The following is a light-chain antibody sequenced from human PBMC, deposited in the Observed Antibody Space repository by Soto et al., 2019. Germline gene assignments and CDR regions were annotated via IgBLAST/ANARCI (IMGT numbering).Light chain of an antibody. CDR3: QPYDDYSLYT. Sequence: DIQMTQSPSTLSASVGDRVIITCRASQSISSWLAWYQQKPGKAPKLLIYKVSTLESWVPSRFSGSGSGTEFTLTISSLQPDDFAAYDCQPYDDYSLYTFGQGTKLEHK. J-gene: IGKJ2*01. V-gene: IGKV1-5*03. CDR2: KVS. CDR1: QSISSW.